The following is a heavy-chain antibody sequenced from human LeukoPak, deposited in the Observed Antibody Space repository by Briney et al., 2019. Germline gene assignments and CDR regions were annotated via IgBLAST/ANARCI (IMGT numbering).Heavy chain of an antibody. CDR2: IYYSGST. Sequence: KPSETLSLTCTVSGGSISSSSYYWGWIRQPPGKGLEWIGSIYYSGSTYYNPSLKSRATISVDTPKNQSSLKLSSVTAADTAVYYCARWYSSSQNWGQGTLVTVSS. CDR1: GGSISSSSYY. V-gene: IGHV4-39*07. D-gene: IGHD6-13*01. CDR3: ARWYSSSQN. J-gene: IGHJ4*02.